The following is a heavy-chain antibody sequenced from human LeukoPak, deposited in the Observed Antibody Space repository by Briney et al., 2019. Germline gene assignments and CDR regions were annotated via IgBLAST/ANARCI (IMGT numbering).Heavy chain of an antibody. CDR1: GFTFSPYS. J-gene: IGHJ6*02. CDR3: ARGKNDNYYYYYGMDV. Sequence: GGSLRLSCEASGFTFSPYSMNWVRQAPGKGLEWVSYISSGSSSIYYADSVKGRFTVSRDNAKNSLYLQMNSLRDEDTAVYYCARGKNDNYYYYYGMDVWGQGTTVTVSS. V-gene: IGHV3-48*02. CDR2: ISSGSSSI.